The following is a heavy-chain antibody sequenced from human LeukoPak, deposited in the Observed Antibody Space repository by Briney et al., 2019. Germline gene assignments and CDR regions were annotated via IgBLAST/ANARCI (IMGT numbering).Heavy chain of an antibody. V-gene: IGHV4-59*11. D-gene: IGHD3-10*01. CDR3: ASMVRGPRYFDY. CDR2: MYYSGST. CDR1: GGSISSLY. J-gene: IGHJ4*02. Sequence: PSETLSLTCTVSGGSISSLYWSWIRQPPGKGLEWIGYMYYSGSTNYNPSLKSRVTISGDTSKNQFSLKLSSVTAADTAVYYCASMVRGPRYFDYWGQGTLVTVSS.